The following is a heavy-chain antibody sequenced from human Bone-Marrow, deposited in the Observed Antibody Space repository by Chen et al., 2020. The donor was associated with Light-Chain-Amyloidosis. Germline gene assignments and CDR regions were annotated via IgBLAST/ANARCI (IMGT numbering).Heavy chain of an antibody. J-gene: IGHJ4*02. D-gene: IGHD5-12*01. CDR2: IYPDDSDA. Sequence: EVQLEQSGPEVKKPGESLKISCKGSGYTFPNYWIGWVRQMPGKGLEWMGVIYPDDSDARYSPSFEGQVTISADKSITTAYLQWRSLKASDTAMYYCAGRRDGYNFDYWGQGTLVTVSS. CDR1: GYTFPNYW. CDR3: AGRRDGYNFDY. V-gene: IGHV5-51*01.